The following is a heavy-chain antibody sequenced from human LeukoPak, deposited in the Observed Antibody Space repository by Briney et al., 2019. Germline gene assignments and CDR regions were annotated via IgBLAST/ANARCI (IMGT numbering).Heavy chain of an antibody. CDR1: GYTFTSYD. V-gene: IGHV1-24*01. Sequence: GASVKVSCKASGYTFTSYDINWVRQAPGKGLEWMGGFDPENGETIYEQKFQGRVTMTEDTSTDTVYMELNSLRSEDTAVYYCATGTNSGYDHWGQGTLVTVSS. CDR3: ATGTNSGYDH. CDR2: FDPENGET. J-gene: IGHJ4*02. D-gene: IGHD3-22*01.